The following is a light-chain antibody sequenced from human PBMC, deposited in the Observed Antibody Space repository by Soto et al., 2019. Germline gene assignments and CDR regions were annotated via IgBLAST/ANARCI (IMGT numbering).Light chain of an antibody. J-gene: IGLJ1*01. CDR1: SSNIGSNT. CDR3: AAWDDSLSAYG. CDR2: SND. Sequence: QSVLTQLPSASGTPGQRVTMTCSVSSSNIGSNTANWYQQLPGTAPKLLIYSNDERPSGVPDRFSGSKSGTSASLAISGLQSEDEADYYCAAWDDSLSAYGFGTGTKVTVL. V-gene: IGLV1-44*01.